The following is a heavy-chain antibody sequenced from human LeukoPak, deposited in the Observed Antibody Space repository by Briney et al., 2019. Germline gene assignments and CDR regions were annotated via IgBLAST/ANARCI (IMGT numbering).Heavy chain of an antibody. CDR1: GGSISSYY. J-gene: IGHJ4*02. V-gene: IGHV4-59*01. Sequence: PSETLSLTCTVSGGSISSYYWSWIRQPTGKGLEWIGYIYYSGSTNYNPSLKSRVTISVDTSKNQFSLKLSSVTAADTAVYYCARGQYSSSWYYFDYWGQGTLVTVSS. CDR3: ARGQYSSSWYYFDY. D-gene: IGHD6-13*01. CDR2: IYYSGST.